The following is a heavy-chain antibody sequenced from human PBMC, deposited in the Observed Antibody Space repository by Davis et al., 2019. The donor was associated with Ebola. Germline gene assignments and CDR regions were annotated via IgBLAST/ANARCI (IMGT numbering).Heavy chain of an antibody. V-gene: IGHV1-8*01. Sequence: ASVKVSCKASGYTFTSYDINWVRQATGQGLEWMGWMNPNSGNTGYAQKFQGRVTMTRNTSISTAYMELSSLRSEDTAVYYCARDRRSGSGSYYYYYYGMDVWGQGTTVTVSS. CDR1: GYTFTSYD. J-gene: IGHJ6*02. CDR2: MNPNSGNT. D-gene: IGHD3-10*01. CDR3: ARDRRSGSGSYYYYYYGMDV.